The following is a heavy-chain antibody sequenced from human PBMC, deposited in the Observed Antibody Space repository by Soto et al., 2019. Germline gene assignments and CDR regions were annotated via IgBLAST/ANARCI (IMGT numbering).Heavy chain of an antibody. J-gene: IGHJ4*02. Sequence: ASVKVSCKASGYTFTSYYMHWVRQAPGQGLEWMGIINPSGGSTSYARKFQGRVTMTRDTSTSTVYMELSSLRSEDTAVYYCAALAPAYYFDYWGQGTLVTVSS. CDR1: GYTFTSYY. CDR3: AALAPAYYFDY. CDR2: INPSGGST. V-gene: IGHV1-46*01.